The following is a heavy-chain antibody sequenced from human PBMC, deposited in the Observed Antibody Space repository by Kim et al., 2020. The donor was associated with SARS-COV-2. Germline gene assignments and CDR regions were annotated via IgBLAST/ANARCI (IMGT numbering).Heavy chain of an antibody. CDR1: GFTFSSYE. CDR2: ISSSGSTI. J-gene: IGHJ4*02. CDR3: ARDGSIAARGLWFDY. Sequence: GGSLRLSCAASGFTFSSYEMNWVRQAPGKGLEWVSYISSSGSTIYYADSVKGRFTISRDNAKNSLYLQMNSLRAEDTAVYYCARDGSIAARGLWFDYWGQGTLVTVSS. V-gene: IGHV3-48*03. D-gene: IGHD6-6*01.